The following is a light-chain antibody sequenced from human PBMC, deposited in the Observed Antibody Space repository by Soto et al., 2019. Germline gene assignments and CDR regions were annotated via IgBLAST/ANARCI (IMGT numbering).Light chain of an antibody. CDR3: LVWDSRSEHYV. J-gene: IGLJ1*01. Sequence: SYELTQSPSVSVAPGQTVSMTCGGYNIGSKSVHWYQQKPGQAPVLVVYDDSDRRSGIPERFSGSNSGNTATLTITRVEAGDEADYHCLVWDSRSEHYVFGTGTKVTVL. CDR2: DDS. V-gene: IGLV3-21*02. CDR1: NIGSKS.